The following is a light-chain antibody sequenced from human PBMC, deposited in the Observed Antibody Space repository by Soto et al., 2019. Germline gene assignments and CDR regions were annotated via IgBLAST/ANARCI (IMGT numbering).Light chain of an antibody. CDR2: EVN. CDR3: AVWDDSLDGVV. Sequence: QSALTQPPSASGSPGQSVTISCTGTSSDIGAYNYVSWFQQHPGEAPKLIISEVNKRPSGVPDRFSGSKSGNTASLTVSGLQAEDEADYYCAVWDDSLDGVVFGGGTKLTVL. V-gene: IGLV2-8*01. CDR1: SSDIGAYNY. J-gene: IGLJ2*01.